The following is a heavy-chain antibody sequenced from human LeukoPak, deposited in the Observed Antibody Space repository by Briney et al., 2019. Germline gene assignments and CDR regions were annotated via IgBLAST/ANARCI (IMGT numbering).Heavy chain of an antibody. Sequence: TGGSLRLSCAASGFTFSSYAMSWVRQAPGKGLEWVSAISGSGGSTYYADSVKGRFTISRDNSKNTLYLQMNSLRAEDTAVYYCAKDTYSSSWYGYWGQGTLVTVSS. V-gene: IGHV3-23*01. D-gene: IGHD6-13*01. CDR3: AKDTYSSSWYGY. CDR1: GFTFSSYA. J-gene: IGHJ4*02. CDR2: ISGSGGST.